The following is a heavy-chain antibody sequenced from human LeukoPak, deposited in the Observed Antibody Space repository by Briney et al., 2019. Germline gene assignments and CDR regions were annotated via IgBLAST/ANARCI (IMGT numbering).Heavy chain of an antibody. Sequence: ASVKVSCKASGYTFTSYGISWVRQAPGQGLEWMGWISAYNGNTNYAQKLQGRVTMTTDTSTSTAYMELRSLRSDDTAVYCCARTKIYDFWSGYSEMDVWGKGTTVTVSS. V-gene: IGHV1-18*01. CDR2: ISAYNGNT. CDR3: ARTKIYDFWSGYSEMDV. J-gene: IGHJ6*04. D-gene: IGHD3-3*01. CDR1: GYTFTSYG.